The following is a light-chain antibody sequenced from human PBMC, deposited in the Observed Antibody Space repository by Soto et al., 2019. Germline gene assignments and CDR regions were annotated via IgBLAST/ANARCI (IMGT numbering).Light chain of an antibody. J-gene: IGKJ3*01. CDR1: QGISNY. Sequence: DLQMTQSPSSLSASVGDRVTITCRARQGISNYLAWYQQKPGKVPKLLIYAASTLQSGVPSRFSGSGSGTDFTLTISSLQPEDVATYYCQKYNRALFTFGPGTKVDIK. CDR3: QKYNRALFT. V-gene: IGKV1-27*01. CDR2: AAS.